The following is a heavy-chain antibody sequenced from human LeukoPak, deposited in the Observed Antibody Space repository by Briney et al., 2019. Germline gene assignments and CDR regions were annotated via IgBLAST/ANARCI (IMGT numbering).Heavy chain of an antibody. CDR3: ARHGDYGGLSSY. D-gene: IGHD4-17*01. Sequence: GGSPRLSCAASGFTFSTYGMNWVRQAPGKGLEGVSSISSGSGYMYYADSVKGRFTISKDNAKNSLYLQMNSLRAEDTAVYYCARHGDYGGLSSYWGQGTLVTVSS. CDR2: ISSGSGYM. J-gene: IGHJ4*02. CDR1: GFTFSTYG. V-gene: IGHV3-21*01.